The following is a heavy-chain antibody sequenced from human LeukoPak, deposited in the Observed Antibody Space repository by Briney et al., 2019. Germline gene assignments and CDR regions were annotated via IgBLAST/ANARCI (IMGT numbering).Heavy chain of an antibody. D-gene: IGHD3-3*01. CDR2: INPSGGST. V-gene: IGHV1-46*01. CDR3: ARHPHYDFWSGYSNWFDP. J-gene: IGHJ5*02. Sequence: ASVKVSCKASGYTFTSYYMHWVRQAPGQGLGWVGIINPSGGSTSYAQKFQGRVTMTRDMSTSTVYMELSSLRSEDTAVYYCARHPHYDFWSGYSNWFDPWGQGTLVTVSS. CDR1: GYTFTSYY.